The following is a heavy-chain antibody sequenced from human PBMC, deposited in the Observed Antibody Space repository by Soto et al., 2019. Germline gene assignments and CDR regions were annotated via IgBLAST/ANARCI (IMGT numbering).Heavy chain of an antibody. Sequence: PSETLSLTCSVSGAALNSGNYYWSWIRQVPGKGLEWIGHIYVTGAVDYNPSLRDRITISQDTSERQFSLNLRHVTAADTAVYYCARLRIATNNYKWFDPWGQGTLVTV. CDR3: ARLRIATNNYKWFDP. J-gene: IGHJ5*02. V-gene: IGHV4-31*03. CDR2: IYVTGAV. D-gene: IGHD2-21*01. CDR1: GAALNSGNYY.